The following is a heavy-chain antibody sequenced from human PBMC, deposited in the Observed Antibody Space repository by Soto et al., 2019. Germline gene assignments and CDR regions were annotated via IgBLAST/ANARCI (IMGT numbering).Heavy chain of an antibody. CDR2: IYTSGST. CDR3: ARGRYGDLDY. D-gene: IGHD4-17*01. Sequence: VSLSLTDAVSGFSSSSDFYWGWIRQPAGKGLEWIGRIYTSGSTNYNPSLKSRVTMSVDTSKNQFSLKLSSVTAADTAVYYCARGRYGDLDYWGQGTLVTVSS. CDR1: GFSSSSDFY. J-gene: IGHJ4*02. V-gene: IGHV4-4*07.